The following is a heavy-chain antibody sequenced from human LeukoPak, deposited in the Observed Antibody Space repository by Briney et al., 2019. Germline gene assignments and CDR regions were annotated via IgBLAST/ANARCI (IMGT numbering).Heavy chain of an antibody. Sequence: TSETLSLTCAVYGGSFSGYYWSWIRQPPGKGLEWIGEINRSGSTNYNPSLKSRVTISVDTSKNQFSLKLSSVTAADTAVYYCASTVTTFYYYYYYMDVWGKGTTVTVSS. CDR1: GGSFSGYY. D-gene: IGHD4-17*01. V-gene: IGHV4-34*01. CDR2: INRSGST. CDR3: ASTVTTFYYYYYYMDV. J-gene: IGHJ6*03.